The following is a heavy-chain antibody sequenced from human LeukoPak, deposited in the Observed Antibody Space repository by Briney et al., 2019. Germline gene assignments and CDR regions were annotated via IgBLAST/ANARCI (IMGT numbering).Heavy chain of an antibody. D-gene: IGHD6-6*01. CDR1: GYTFTGYY. Sequence: GASVKVSCKASGYTFTGYYMHWVRQAPGQGLEWMGWINPNSGGTNYAQKFQGRVTVTRDTSISTAYTELSRLRSDDTAVYYCAREAIAARRRGFDYWGQGTLVTVSS. CDR2: INPNSGGT. V-gene: IGHV1-2*02. CDR3: AREAIAARRRGFDY. J-gene: IGHJ4*02.